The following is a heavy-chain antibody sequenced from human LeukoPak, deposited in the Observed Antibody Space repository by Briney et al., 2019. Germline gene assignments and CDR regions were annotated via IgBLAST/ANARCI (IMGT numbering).Heavy chain of an antibody. CDR2: ISSSGSTI. CDR3: ARDQDQARTEKNYYYYGMDV. J-gene: IGHJ6*02. V-gene: IGHV3-11*01. Sequence: GGSLRLSCAASGFTFSDYYMSWIRQAPGKGLGWVSYISSSGSTIYYADSVKGRFTISRDNAKNSLYLQMNSLRAEDTAVYYCARDQDQARTEKNYYYYGMDVWGQGTTVTVSS. CDR1: GFTFSDYY.